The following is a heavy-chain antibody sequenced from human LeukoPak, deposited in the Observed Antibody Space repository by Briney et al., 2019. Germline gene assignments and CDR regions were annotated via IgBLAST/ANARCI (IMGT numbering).Heavy chain of an antibody. CDR2: VHLSGAS. D-gene: IGHD1-26*01. Sequence: SETLSLTCTVSGGSILTTNWWSWVRQPPGKGLEWIGEVHLSGASNYNPPLKSRVNMSIDKSKNQFSLKLSSVTAADTAVYYCARVSWEDAFDIWGQGTMVTVSS. CDR1: GGSILTTNW. J-gene: IGHJ3*02. V-gene: IGHV4-4*02. CDR3: ARVSWEDAFDI.